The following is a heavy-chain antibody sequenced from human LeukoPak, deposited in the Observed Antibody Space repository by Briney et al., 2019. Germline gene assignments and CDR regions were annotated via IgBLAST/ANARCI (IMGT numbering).Heavy chain of an antibody. CDR2: IIPIFGTA. CDR3: ARGGSGDIFDI. J-gene: IGHJ3*02. V-gene: IGHV1-69*06. CDR1: GGTFSSYA. D-gene: IGHD2-21*01. Sequence: ASVKVSCKASGGTFSSYAISWVRQAPGQGLEWMGGIIPIFGTANYAQKFQGRVTITADKSTSTAYMELSSLRAEDTAVYYCARGGSGDIFDIWGQGTMVTVSS.